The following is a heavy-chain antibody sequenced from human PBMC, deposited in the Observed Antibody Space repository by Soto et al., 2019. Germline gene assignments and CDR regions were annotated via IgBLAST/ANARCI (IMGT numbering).Heavy chain of an antibody. CDR3: GRDRTTNYNGNYWTCFDP. CDR1: GFTFSSYW. Sequence: PGGSLRLSCAASGFTFSSYWMSWVRQAPGKGLEWVANIKQDGSEKYYVDSVKGRFTIARDNAKNSLYLQMNSLRAEDTAVYYCGRDRTTNYNGNYWTCFDPWGQEPLFPVSP. V-gene: IGHV3-7*01. J-gene: IGHJ5*02. CDR2: IKQDGSEK. D-gene: IGHD1-7*01.